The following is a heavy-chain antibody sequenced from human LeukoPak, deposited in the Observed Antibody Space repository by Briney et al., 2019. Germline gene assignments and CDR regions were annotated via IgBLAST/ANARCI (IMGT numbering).Heavy chain of an antibody. CDR2: TYTDGSST. V-gene: IGHV3-74*01. D-gene: IGHD1-14*01. Sequence: GGPLRLSCAVSGFTFSSSWMYWVRQVPGKGRVWVSRTYTDGSSTTYVDSVQGRFTISRDNANNTLYLQMNSLRAEDTAVYYCARGPSESSHYMDVWGKGTTVIVSS. J-gene: IGHJ6*03. CDR3: ARGPSESSHYMDV. CDR1: GFTFSSSW.